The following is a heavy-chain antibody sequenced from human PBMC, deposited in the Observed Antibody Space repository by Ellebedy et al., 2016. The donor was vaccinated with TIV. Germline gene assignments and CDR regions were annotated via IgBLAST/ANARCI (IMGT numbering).Heavy chain of an antibody. CDR3: ARDRAAAGTDAFDI. D-gene: IGHD6-13*01. CDR1: GFTLSNYW. V-gene: IGHV3-7*01. J-gene: IGHJ3*02. Sequence: GGSLRLSXAASGFTLSNYWMTWVRQAPGKGPEWVANINQDESEKYYVDSVKGRFTISRDNAKNSLHLQMNSLRAEDTAVYYCARDRAAAGTDAFDIWGQGTMVTVSS. CDR2: INQDESEK.